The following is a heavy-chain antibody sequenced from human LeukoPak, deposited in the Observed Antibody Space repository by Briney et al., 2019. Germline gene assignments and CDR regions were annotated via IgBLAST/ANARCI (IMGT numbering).Heavy chain of an antibody. CDR1: GGSIRSSNYY. V-gene: IGHV4-39*07. J-gene: IGHJ4*02. D-gene: IGHD5-24*01. CDR3: ARYPFDGYNYYFDY. Sequence: SETLSLTCNVFGGSIRSSNYYWGWIRQPPGKGLEWIGSIYYSGSTKYNPSLKSRVTISVDTSKNQFSLRLSSVTAADTAVYYCARYPFDGYNYYFDYWGQGTLVTVSS. CDR2: IYYSGST.